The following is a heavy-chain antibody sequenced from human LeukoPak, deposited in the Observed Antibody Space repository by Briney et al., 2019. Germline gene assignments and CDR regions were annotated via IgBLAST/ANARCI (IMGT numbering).Heavy chain of an antibody. J-gene: IGHJ4*02. Sequence: GGSLRLSCAASGFTFSSYWMSWVRQAPGKGLEWVANIKQDGSEKYYVDSVKGRFTIFRDNAKNSLYLQMNSLRAEDTAVYYCATSVGDGYDSNWGQGTLVTVSS. D-gene: IGHD5-12*01. CDR2: IKQDGSEK. V-gene: IGHV3-7*01. CDR1: GFTFSSYW. CDR3: ATSVGDGYDSN.